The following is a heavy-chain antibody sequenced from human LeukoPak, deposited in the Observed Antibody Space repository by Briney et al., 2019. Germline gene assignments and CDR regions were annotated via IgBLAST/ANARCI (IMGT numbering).Heavy chain of an antibody. CDR1: GFTFSSYS. CDR3: ARDHRCSSWYCRENNWFDP. Sequence: GGSLRLSCAASGFTFSSYSMNWVRQAPGKGLEWVSSISSSSSYIYYADSVKGRFTISRDNAKNSLYLRMNSLRAEDTAVYYCARDHRCSSWYCRENNWFDPWGQGTLVTVSS. CDR2: ISSSSSYI. D-gene: IGHD6-13*01. V-gene: IGHV3-21*01. J-gene: IGHJ5*02.